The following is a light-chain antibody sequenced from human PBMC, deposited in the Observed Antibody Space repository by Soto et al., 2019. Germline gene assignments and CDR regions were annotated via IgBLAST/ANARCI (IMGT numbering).Light chain of an antibody. CDR3: MQALKTPWT. V-gene: IGKV2-28*01. CDR1: QSVLNSDGYNR. J-gene: IGKJ1*01. CDR2: LGS. Sequence: DIVMTQSPLSLPVTPGEAASISCRSSQSVLNSDGYNRMDWYLQKPGRSPQLLIYLGSNRASGVPDGFGGSGSGTDFTLTISRVEAEDVGVYYFMQALKTPWTFGQGTKGEIK.